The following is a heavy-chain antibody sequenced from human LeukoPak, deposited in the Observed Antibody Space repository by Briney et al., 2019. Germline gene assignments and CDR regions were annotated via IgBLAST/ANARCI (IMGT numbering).Heavy chain of an antibody. V-gene: IGHV1-3*01. CDR2: INGGNGDT. Sequence: GASVKVSCKGSGYTSSAYVLHWVRQAPGQSLEWMGWINGGNGDTRYSENFHGRVTITRDAPAKTSYMELSRLGLEDTAVYYCARGWWDLGEIPFWGQGTLVTVSS. D-gene: IGHD1-26*01. J-gene: IGHJ4*02. CDR3: ARGWWDLGEIPF. CDR1: GYTSSAYV.